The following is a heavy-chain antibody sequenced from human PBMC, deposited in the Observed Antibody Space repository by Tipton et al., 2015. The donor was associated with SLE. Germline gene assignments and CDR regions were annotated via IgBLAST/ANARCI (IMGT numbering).Heavy chain of an antibody. D-gene: IGHD3-10*01. J-gene: IGHJ5*02. Sequence: TLSLTCTVFGGSISSYYWSWIRQPAGKGLEWIGQIHSSGSTSYNPSLKSRVSISVDMSKNQVSLKLSSVTAADTALYYCASGAYGSENSYLGGWFDPWGQGTLVTVSS. CDR1: GGSISSYY. CDR3: ASGAYGSENSYLGGWFDP. CDR2: IHSSGST. V-gene: IGHV4-4*07.